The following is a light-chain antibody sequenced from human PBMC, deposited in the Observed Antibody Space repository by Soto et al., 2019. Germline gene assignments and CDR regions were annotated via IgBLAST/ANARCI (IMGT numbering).Light chain of an antibody. Sequence: DLVLTQSPVSLPVTPGEPASISCRSNQSLQHSNGFTYLDWYLQKPGRSPQLLIYLGSNRASGVPDRFSCSGSGTDFTLKIRRVEAEDIGVYYCMQALQTPPTFGQGTKLDIK. CDR1: QSLQHSNGFTY. CDR2: LGS. J-gene: IGKJ2*01. V-gene: IGKV2-28*01. CDR3: MQALQTPPT.